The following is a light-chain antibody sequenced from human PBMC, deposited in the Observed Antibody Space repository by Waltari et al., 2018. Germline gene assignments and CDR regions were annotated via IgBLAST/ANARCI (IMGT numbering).Light chain of an antibody. V-gene: IGLV2-23*02. CDR2: EVS. J-gene: IGLJ2*01. CDR3: CSYAGSSTVV. CDR1: SSDVGSYNL. Sequence: QSALTQPASVSGSPGQSITIPCTGTSSDVGSYNLVSWYQQHPGKAPKLMIYEVSKRPSGVSSRFSGSKAGNTASLTISGLQAEDEADYYCCSYAGSSTVVFGGGTKLTVL.